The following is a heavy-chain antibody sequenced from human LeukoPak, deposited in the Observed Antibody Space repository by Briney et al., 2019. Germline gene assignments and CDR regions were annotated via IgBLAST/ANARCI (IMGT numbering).Heavy chain of an antibody. CDR3: ATYGDVFYAHNY. V-gene: IGHV3-23*01. J-gene: IGHJ4*02. CDR2: ISGNGGTT. D-gene: IGHD4/OR15-4a*01. Sequence: GGSLRPSCAASGFTFSTYAMTWVRQAPGKGLEWVSGISGNGGTTYYADSVRGRFTISRDNSKKTLFLQMNSLRVEDTAIYYCATYGDVFYAHNYWGQGTLVTVSS. CDR1: GFTFSTYA.